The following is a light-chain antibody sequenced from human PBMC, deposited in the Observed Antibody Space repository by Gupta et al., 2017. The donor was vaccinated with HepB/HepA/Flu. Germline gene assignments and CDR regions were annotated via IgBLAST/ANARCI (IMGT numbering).Light chain of an antibody. CDR3: QQANSFPST. J-gene: IGKJ4*01. Sequence: DIQMTQSPSSVSASVGDRVTITCRASQAISNWLAWYQQKPGKVPKLLIYAASSLQSGVSSRFSGSGSGTDFTLTISSLQLEDFATYYCQQANSFPSTFGGGTIVDIK. V-gene: IGKV1-12*01. CDR1: QAISNW. CDR2: AAS.